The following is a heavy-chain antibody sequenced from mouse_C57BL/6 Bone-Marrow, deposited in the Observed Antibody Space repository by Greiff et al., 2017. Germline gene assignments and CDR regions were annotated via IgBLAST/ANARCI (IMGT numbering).Heavy chain of an antibody. J-gene: IGHJ1*03. CDR1: GFTFSDYY. CDR3: ARQRPHYCGSGYWYFDV. V-gene: IGHV5-12*01. CDR2: ISNGGGST. D-gene: IGHD1-1*01. Sequence: EVKVEESGGGLVQPGGSLKLSCAASGFTFSDYYMSWVRQTPEKRLEWVAYISNGGGSTYYPDTVKGRFTISRDNAKNTLYLQMSRLKSEDTAMYYCARQRPHYCGSGYWYFDVWGTGTTVTVSS.